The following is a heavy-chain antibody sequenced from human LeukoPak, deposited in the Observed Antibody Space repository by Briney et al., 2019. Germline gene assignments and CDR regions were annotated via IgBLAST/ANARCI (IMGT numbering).Heavy chain of an antibody. V-gene: IGHV3-11*03. J-gene: IGHJ4*02. D-gene: IGHD5-24*01. Sequence: KPGGSLRLSCAASGFTFSDYYMSWIRQAPGKGLEWVSYISSSVSYTNYADSVKGRFTVSRDNAKNSLYLQMNSLRAEDTAVYYCARWLQRPIDCWGQGTLVTVSS. CDR2: ISSSVSYT. CDR1: GFTFSDYY. CDR3: ARWLQRPIDC.